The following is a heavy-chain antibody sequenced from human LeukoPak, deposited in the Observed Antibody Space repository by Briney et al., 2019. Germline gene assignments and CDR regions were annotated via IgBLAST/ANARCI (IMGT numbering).Heavy chain of an antibody. D-gene: IGHD6-6*01. V-gene: IGHV1-18*01. J-gene: IGHJ3*02. CDR1: GYTFTSYG. CDR3: AGAVPSQSAFDI. CDR2: ISAYNGNT. Sequence: GASVKVSCKASGYTFTSYGISWVRQAPGQGLEWMGWISAYNGNTNYAQKVQGRVTMTTDTSTSTAYMELRSLRSDDTAVYYCAGAVPSQSAFDIWGQGTMVTVSS.